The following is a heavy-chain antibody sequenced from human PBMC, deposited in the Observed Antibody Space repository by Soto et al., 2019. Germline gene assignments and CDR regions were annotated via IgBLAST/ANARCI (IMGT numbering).Heavy chain of an antibody. CDR3: AKGPAKRGYSYGPDY. V-gene: IGHV3-23*01. CDR2: ISGSGGST. CDR1: GFTFSSYA. J-gene: IGHJ4*02. Sequence: PGGSLSLSCAASGFTFSSYAMSWVRQAPGKGLEWVSAISGSGGSTYYADSVKGRFTISRDNSKNTLYLQMNSLRAEDTAVYYCAKGPAKRGYSYGPDYWGQGTLVTVSS. D-gene: IGHD5-18*01.